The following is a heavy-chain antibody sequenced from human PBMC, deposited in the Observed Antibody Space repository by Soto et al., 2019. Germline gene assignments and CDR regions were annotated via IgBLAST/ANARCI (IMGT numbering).Heavy chain of an antibody. CDR3: AREVAGSFDY. Sequence: QVQLVESGGGVVQPGRSLRLSCAASGFTFSSYAMHWVRQAPVKGLEWVAVISYDGSNKYYADYVKGRFTISRDNSKNTLYLQMNSLGAEDTAVYYCAREVAGSFDYWGQGTLVTVSS. CDR2: ISYDGSNK. CDR1: GFTFSSYA. D-gene: IGHD6-19*01. J-gene: IGHJ4*02. V-gene: IGHV3-30-3*01.